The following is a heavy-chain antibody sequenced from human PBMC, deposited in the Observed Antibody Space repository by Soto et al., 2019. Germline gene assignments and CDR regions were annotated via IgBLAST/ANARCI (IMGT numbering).Heavy chain of an antibody. Sequence: EVQLVESGGGLVQPGGSLRLSCAASGLKVSSWMSWVRQAPGKGLEWVAMTTQDGSGRHYLDSLKGRFTISRDSAKNSLYVQMNRLTVEDTAMYYCASMDTAVIKTCGYWVQGTQVAVSS. V-gene: IGHV3-7*01. CDR3: ASMDTAVIKTCGY. J-gene: IGHJ4*02. D-gene: IGHD5-18*01. CDR2: TTQDGSGR. CDR1: GLKVSSW.